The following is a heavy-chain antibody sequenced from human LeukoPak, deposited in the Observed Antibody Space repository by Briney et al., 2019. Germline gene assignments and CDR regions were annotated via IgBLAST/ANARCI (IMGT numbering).Heavy chain of an antibody. CDR3: ATDKLGGSGSYDY. Sequence: GGSLRLSCAASGFTFSSYSMNWVRQAPGKGLEWVSSISSSSSYIYYADSVKGRFTISRDNAKNSLSLQMNSLRAEDTAVYYCATDKLGGSGSYDYWGQGTLVTVSS. D-gene: IGHD3-10*01. V-gene: IGHV3-21*01. CDR1: GFTFSSYS. J-gene: IGHJ4*02. CDR2: ISSSSSYI.